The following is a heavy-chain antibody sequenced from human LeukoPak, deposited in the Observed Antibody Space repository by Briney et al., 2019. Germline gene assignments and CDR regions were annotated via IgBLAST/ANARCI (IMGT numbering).Heavy chain of an antibody. V-gene: IGHV3-21*01. Sequence: PGGSLRLSCAASGFTFNTYTMNWVRQAPGKGLEWVSSITASSTAIYSADSVKGRFTISRDNAKNSLYLQMNSLRAEDTAVYYCVRTRRGRITMVRGVPHYLDYWGQGTLVTVSS. D-gene: IGHD3-10*01. J-gene: IGHJ4*02. CDR3: VRTRRGRITMVRGVPHYLDY. CDR2: ITASSTAI. CDR1: GFTFNTYT.